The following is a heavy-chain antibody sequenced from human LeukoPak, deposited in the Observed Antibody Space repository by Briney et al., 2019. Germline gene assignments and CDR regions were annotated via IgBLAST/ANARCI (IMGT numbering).Heavy chain of an antibody. D-gene: IGHD3-10*01. CDR3: AKVSSSGRYDAFDI. CDR1: GFTFSDYY. V-gene: IGHV3-11*04. CDR2: ISSGSTI. Sequence: GGSLRLSCAASGFTFSDYYMSWIRQAPGKGLEWVSYISSGSTIYYADSVKGRFTISRDNAKNSLYLQMNSLRAEDTAVYYCAKVSSSGRYDAFDIWGQGTMVTVSS. J-gene: IGHJ3*02.